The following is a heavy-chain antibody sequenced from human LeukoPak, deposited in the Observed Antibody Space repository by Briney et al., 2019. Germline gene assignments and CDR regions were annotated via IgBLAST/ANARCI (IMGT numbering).Heavy chain of an antibody. CDR1: GSSITSGYY. CDR3: ARTISFRVPPMDV. V-gene: IGHV4-38-2*01. Sequence: PSETLSLTCAVSGSSITSGYYWGWIRQPPGKGLEWIGSIYHGGTTYYNPSLKSRVTISVDTSKNQFSLKLSSVTAADTAVYYCARTISFRVPPMDVWGKGTTVTVSS. D-gene: IGHD3-10*01. CDR2: IYHGGTT. J-gene: IGHJ6*03.